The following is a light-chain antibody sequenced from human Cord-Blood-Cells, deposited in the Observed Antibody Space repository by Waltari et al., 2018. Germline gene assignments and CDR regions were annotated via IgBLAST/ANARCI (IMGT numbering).Light chain of an antibody. V-gene: IGLV4-69*01. CDR1: SGHSSYA. CDR3: QTWGTVPYV. Sequence: QLVLTQSPSASASLGASVKLTCTLSSGHSSYAIAWHQLQPEKGPRYLMKLNSDGSHSKGDGIPDRFSGSSSGAERYLTISSLQSEDEADYYCQTWGTVPYVFGTGTKVTVL. CDR2: LNSDGSH. J-gene: IGLJ1*01.